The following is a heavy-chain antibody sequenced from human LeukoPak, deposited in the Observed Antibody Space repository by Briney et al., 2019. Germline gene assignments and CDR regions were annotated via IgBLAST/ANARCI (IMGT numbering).Heavy chain of an antibody. CDR2: FDPEDGET. V-gene: IGHV1-24*01. J-gene: IGHJ4*02. D-gene: IGHD3-16*01. CDR1: GYTLTELS. Sequence: ASVKVSCKVSGYTLTELSMHWVRQAPGKGLEWMGGFDPEDGETIYAQKFQGRVTMTEDTSTDSAYMELSRLRSEDTAVYYCATGQEFGFTMITFGGVMGFDYWGQGTLVTFFS. CDR3: ATGQEFGFTMITFGGVMGFDY.